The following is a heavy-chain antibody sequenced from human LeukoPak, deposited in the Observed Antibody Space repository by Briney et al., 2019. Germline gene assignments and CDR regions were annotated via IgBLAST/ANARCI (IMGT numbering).Heavy chain of an antibody. Sequence: SETLSLTCTVSGGSISSYYWSWIRQPPGKGLEWIGSIYYSGSAYYNPSLKSRVTMSVDTSKNQFSLKLSSVTAADTAVYYCAGYSSSWYQSYFDYWGQGTLVTVSS. CDR3: AGYSSSWYQSYFDY. V-gene: IGHV4-59*04. CDR1: GGSISSYY. D-gene: IGHD6-13*01. CDR2: IYYSGSA. J-gene: IGHJ4*02.